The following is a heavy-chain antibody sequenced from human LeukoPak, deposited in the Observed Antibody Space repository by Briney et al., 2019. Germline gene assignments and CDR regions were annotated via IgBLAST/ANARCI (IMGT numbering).Heavy chain of an antibody. D-gene: IGHD6-13*01. Sequence: SETLSLTCIVSGYSINSGYHWGWIRQPPGKGLEWIGSIYHSGSTYYNPSLKSRVTISIDTSKNQFSLKLSSVTAADTAAYYCARHSGRIAAAGTDWFDPWGQGTLVTVSS. J-gene: IGHJ5*02. CDR2: IYHSGST. CDR1: GYSINSGYH. V-gene: IGHV4-38-2*02. CDR3: ARHSGRIAAAGTDWFDP.